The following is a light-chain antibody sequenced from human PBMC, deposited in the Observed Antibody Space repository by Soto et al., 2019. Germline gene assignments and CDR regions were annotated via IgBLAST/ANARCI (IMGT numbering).Light chain of an antibody. V-gene: IGKV1-39*01. CDR1: QSISSY. Sequence: DIQMTQSPSSLSASVGDRVTITCRASQSISSYLNWYQQKPWKAPKLLIYAASSLQSGVPSRFSGSGSGTDFTLTISSLQPEDFATYYCQQSYSTVWTFGQGTKVDI. CDR2: AAS. J-gene: IGKJ1*01. CDR3: QQSYSTVWT.